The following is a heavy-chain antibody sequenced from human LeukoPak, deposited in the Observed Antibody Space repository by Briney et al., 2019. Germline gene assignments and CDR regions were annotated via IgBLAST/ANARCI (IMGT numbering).Heavy chain of an antibody. CDR3: ARDTYYDFWSGYYPESYGMDV. V-gene: IGHV3-7*03. J-gene: IGHJ6*02. CDR2: IKQDGSEK. CDR1: GFTFSSYW. D-gene: IGHD3-3*01. Sequence: PGGSLRLSCAASGFTFSSYWMSWVRQAPGKGLERVANIKQDGSEKYYVDSVKGRFTISRDNAKNSLYLQMNSLRAEDTAVYYCARDTYYDFWSGYYPESYGMDVWGQGTTVTVSS.